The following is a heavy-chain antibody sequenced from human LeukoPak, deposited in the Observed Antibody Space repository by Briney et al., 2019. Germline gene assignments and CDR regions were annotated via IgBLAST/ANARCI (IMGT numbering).Heavy chain of an antibody. D-gene: IGHD4-17*01. Sequence: GGSLRLSCAVSGFTFSSNGMHWVRQAPGKGLEWVAVISYDGSDKYYADSVKGRFTISRDNSKNTLYLQVNSLRADDTAVYYCAKGVRTTVTEFDYWGQGTLVTVSS. V-gene: IGHV3-30*18. CDR3: AKGVRTTVTEFDY. CDR2: ISYDGSDK. CDR1: GFTFSSNG. J-gene: IGHJ4*02.